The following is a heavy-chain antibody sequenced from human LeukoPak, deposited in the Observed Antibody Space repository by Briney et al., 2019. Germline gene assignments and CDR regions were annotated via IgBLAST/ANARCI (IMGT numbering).Heavy chain of an antibody. J-gene: IGHJ4*02. CDR1: GGTFSSYA. CDR2: IIPIFGTA. D-gene: IGHD6-19*01. CDR3: AREAYSSGWYWSNY. V-gene: IGHV1-69*05. Sequence: ASVKVSCKASGGTFSSYAISWVRQAPGQGLEWMGGIIPIFGTANYAQKFQGRVTITTDESTSTAYMELSTLRSEDTAVYYCAREAYSSGWYWSNYWGQGTLVTVSS.